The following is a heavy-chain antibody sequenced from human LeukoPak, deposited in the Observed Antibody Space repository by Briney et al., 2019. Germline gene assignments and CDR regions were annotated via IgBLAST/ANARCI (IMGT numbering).Heavy chain of an antibody. V-gene: IGHV4-39*01. D-gene: IGHD2-21*02. CDR1: GGSISSRSYY. J-gene: IGHJ4*02. CDR3: ARVAVTNSEFDY. CDR2: IYYSGST. Sequence: SETLSLTCTVSGGSISSRSYYWGWIRQPPGKGLEWIGSIYYSGSTYYNPSLKRRVTISVDTSENQFSLKLNSVIAADTAVYYCARVAVTNSEFDYWGQGTLVTVSS.